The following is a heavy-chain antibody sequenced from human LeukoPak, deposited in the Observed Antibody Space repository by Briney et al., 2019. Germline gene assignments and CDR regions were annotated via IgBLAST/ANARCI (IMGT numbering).Heavy chain of an antibody. J-gene: IGHJ3*02. CDR3: ARVWGIAAEGDAFDI. CDR1: GGTFSGYY. V-gene: IGHV4-34*01. CDR2: INHSGST. D-gene: IGHD6-13*01. Sequence: SETLSLTCAVYGGTFSGYYWSWIRQPPGKGLEWIGEINHSGSTNYNPSLKSRVTISVDTSKNQFSLKLSSVTAADTAVYYCARVWGIAAEGDAFDIWGQGTMVTVSS.